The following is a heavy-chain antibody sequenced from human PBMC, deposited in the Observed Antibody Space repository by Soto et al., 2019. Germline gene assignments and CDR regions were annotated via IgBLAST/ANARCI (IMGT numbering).Heavy chain of an antibody. CDR2: ISSNGGST. CDR3: ARGDYTNEHGLDL. D-gene: IGHD4-4*01. CDR1: GVTFSSYS. J-gene: IGHJ6*01. Sequence: GGSXRLACAASGVTFSSYSMHVVRHAPGKGLEYVSAISSNGGSTYYADSVKGRFTISRENSKNTLYIQMGSLRAEDMAVYYCARGDYTNEHGLDLRGQGPTV. V-gene: IGHV3-64*02.